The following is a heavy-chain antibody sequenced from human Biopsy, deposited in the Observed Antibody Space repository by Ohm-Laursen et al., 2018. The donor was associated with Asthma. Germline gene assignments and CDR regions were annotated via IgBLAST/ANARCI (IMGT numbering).Heavy chain of an antibody. Sequence: SLRLSCSASGFTVSTNGMSWVRQPPGKGLEWVSVIYSGGGTYYADSVQGRVTISRDNSKNTLSLQVNSLRAEDTAVYYCARAYGGSFFSGSFDIWGQGTMVTVSP. D-gene: IGHD4-23*01. J-gene: IGHJ3*02. CDR2: IYSGGGT. V-gene: IGHV3-53*01. CDR1: GFTVSTNG. CDR3: ARAYGGSFFSGSFDI.